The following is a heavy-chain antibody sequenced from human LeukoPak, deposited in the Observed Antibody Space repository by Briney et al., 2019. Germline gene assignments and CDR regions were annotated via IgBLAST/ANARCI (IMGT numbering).Heavy chain of an antibody. CDR1: GGSISSYY. J-gene: IGHJ3*02. Sequence: PSETLSLTCSVSGGSISSYYWTWIRQPPGKGLEWIGYIYHRGSANYNPSLKSRVTMSVDTSKNQFSLKLSSVTAADTAVYYCARDGWDLGAFDIWGQGTMVTVSS. CDR3: ARDGWDLGAFDI. D-gene: IGHD1-26*01. V-gene: IGHV4-59*12. CDR2: IYHRGSA.